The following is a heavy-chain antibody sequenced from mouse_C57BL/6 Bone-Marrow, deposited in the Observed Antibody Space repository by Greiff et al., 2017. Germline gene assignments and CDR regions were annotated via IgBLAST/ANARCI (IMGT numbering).Heavy chain of an antibody. CDR2: IYPGDGDT. V-gene: IGHV1-82*01. D-gene: IGHD3-2*02. CDR3: AIAERLFFDY. Sequence: QVQLQQSGPELVKPGASVKISCKASGYAFSSSWMNWVKQRPGKGLEWIGRIYPGDGDTNYNGKFTGKATLTAYKSSSTAYMQLSSLTAEDSAVYFCAIAERLFFDYWGQGTTLTVS. CDR1: GYAFSSSW. J-gene: IGHJ2*01.